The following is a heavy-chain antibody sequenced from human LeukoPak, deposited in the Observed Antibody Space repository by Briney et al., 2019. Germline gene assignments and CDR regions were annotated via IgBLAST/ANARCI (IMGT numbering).Heavy chain of an antibody. CDR1: GFTFSNYW. Sequence: GGSLGLSCAASGFTFSNYWMSWVRQAPGKGLEWVANIKQDGSEKYYVDSVRGRFTVSRDNADNSLYLQMNSLRAEDTAKYYCARDLSPMSSGSYDRSYYFDYWGQGTLVTVSS. D-gene: IGHD1-26*01. CDR2: IKQDGSEK. V-gene: IGHV3-7*01. CDR3: ARDLSPMSSGSYDRSYYFDY. J-gene: IGHJ4*02.